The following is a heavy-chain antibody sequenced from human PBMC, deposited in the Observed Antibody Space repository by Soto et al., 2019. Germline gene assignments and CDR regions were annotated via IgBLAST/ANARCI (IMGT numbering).Heavy chain of an antibody. CDR3: AREGPAPYYYYGMDV. Sequence: QVQLVQSGGEVKKPGASVKVSCKTSGYSFTTYGISWVRQAPGQGLEWKGWISAYNGNTNYAQKLQDRVTMTTDTSTSTAYMELRSLGSDDTAVYYCAREGPAPYYYYGMDVWGQGSTVTVSS. CDR2: ISAYNGNT. CDR1: GYSFTTYG. V-gene: IGHV1-18*01. J-gene: IGHJ6*02.